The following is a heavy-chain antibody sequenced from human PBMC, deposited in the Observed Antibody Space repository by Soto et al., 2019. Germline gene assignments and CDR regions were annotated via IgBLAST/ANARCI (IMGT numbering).Heavy chain of an antibody. J-gene: IGHJ3*02. CDR2: IYWDDDK. CDR3: AHFYDSGPGGDAFDI. D-gene: IGHD3-22*01. V-gene: IGHV2-5*02. CDR1: GFSLSTSGVG. Sequence: QITLKESGPTLVKPTQTLTLTCTFSGFSLSTSGVGVGWIRQPPGKALEWLALIYWDDDKRYSPSLKSRLTTSKDTSKRQGVLKTTKMYPVDTATFYCAHFYDSGPGGDAFDIWGQGTMVPVS.